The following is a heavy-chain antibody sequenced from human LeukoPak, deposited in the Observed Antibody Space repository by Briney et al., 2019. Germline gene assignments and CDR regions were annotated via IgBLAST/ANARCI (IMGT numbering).Heavy chain of an antibody. CDR1: GGSFSGYY. J-gene: IGHJ4*02. Sequence: SSETLSLTCAVYGGSFSGYYGSWIRQPPGKGLEWIGEINHSGSTNYNPSLKSRVTISVDTSKNQFSLKLSSVTAADTAVYYCAALWSPFDYWGQGTLVTVSS. D-gene: IGHD3-10*01. V-gene: IGHV4-34*01. CDR2: INHSGST. CDR3: AALWSPFDY.